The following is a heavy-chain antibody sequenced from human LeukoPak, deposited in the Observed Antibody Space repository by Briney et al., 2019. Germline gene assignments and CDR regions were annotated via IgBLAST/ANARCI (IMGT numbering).Heavy chain of an antibody. Sequence: ASVKVSCKASGYTFTSYGISGVRQAPGQGLEWIGWISAYNGNTNYAQKLQGRVTMTTDTSTSTAYMELRSLRSDDTAVYYCARSSVVYYYYYMDVWGKGTTVTISS. CDR3: ARSSVVYYYYYMDV. CDR1: GYTFTSYG. CDR2: ISAYNGNT. D-gene: IGHD6-6*01. V-gene: IGHV1-18*01. J-gene: IGHJ6*03.